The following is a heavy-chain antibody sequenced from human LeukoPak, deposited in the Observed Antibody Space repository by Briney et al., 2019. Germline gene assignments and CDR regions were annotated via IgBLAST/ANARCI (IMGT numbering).Heavy chain of an antibody. Sequence: GGSLRLSCAASGFTFSSYWMSWVRQAPGKGLEWVSGINWNGGSTGYADSAKGRFTISRDNAKNSLYLQMNSLRAEDTALYYCARDGPKRLAAAVSPFDYWGQGTLVTVSS. CDR1: GFTFSSYW. D-gene: IGHD6-13*01. J-gene: IGHJ4*02. CDR2: INWNGGST. V-gene: IGHV3-20*04. CDR3: ARDGPKRLAAAVSPFDY.